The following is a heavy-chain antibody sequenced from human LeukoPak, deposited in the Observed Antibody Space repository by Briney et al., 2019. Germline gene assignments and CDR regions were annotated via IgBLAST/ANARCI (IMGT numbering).Heavy chain of an antibody. V-gene: IGHV1-18*01. CDR3: ARDPRYCSSTSCPRGAFDI. D-gene: IGHD2-2*01. CDR1: GYTFTNYG. J-gene: IGHJ3*02. CDR2: ISAYNGNT. Sequence: ASVKVSCKASGYTFTNYGISWVRQAPGQGLEWMGWISAYNGNTNYAQKLQGRVTTTTDTSTSTAYMELRSLRSDDTAVYYCARDPRYCSSTSCPRGAFDIWGQGTMVTVSS.